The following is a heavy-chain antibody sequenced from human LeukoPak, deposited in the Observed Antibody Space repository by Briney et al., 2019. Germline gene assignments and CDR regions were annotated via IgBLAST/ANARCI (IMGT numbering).Heavy chain of an antibody. CDR2: IYYSGST. D-gene: IGHD6-19*01. V-gene: IGHV4-39*07. CDR3: ARGRAVAGTGY. Sequence: SETLSLTCTVSGGSISSSSYYWGWIRQPPGKGLEWIGSIYYSGSTYYNPSLKSRVTISVDTSKNQFSLKLSSVTAADTAVYYCARGRAVAGTGYWGQGTLVTVSS. CDR1: GGSISSSSYY. J-gene: IGHJ4*02.